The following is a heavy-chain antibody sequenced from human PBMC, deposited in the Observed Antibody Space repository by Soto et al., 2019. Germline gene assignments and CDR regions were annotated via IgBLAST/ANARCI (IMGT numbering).Heavy chain of an antibody. Sequence: SETLSLTCAVSSGSISSTNWWSWLRQTPGKGLEWIGEIYHSGSTNYNPSLKSRVTMSVDKSKNQLSLNLSAVTAADTAVYYCARVRYSSSYFDFWGQGTLVTVSS. D-gene: IGHD6-13*01. CDR2: IYHSGST. V-gene: IGHV4-4*02. J-gene: IGHJ4*02. CDR3: ARVRYSSSYFDF. CDR1: SGSISSTNW.